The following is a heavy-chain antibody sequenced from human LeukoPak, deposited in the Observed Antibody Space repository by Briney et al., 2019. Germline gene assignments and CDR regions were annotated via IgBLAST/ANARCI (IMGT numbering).Heavy chain of an antibody. CDR3: ASKSLVTWDY. Sequence: SETLSLTCTVSGGSVSSTSYYWGWIRQPPGKGLEWIGSIYYSGSTYYNPSLKSRVTISVDTSKNQFSLKLSSVTAADTAVYYCASKSLVTWDYWGQGTLVTVSS. CDR2: IYYSGST. D-gene: IGHD2-21*02. V-gene: IGHV4-39*07. CDR1: GGSVSSTSYY. J-gene: IGHJ4*02.